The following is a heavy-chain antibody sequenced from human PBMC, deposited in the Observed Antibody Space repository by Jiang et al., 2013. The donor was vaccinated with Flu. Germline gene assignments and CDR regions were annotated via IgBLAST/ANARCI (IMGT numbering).Heavy chain of an antibody. J-gene: IGHJ4*02. V-gene: IGHV3-33*05. CDR1: GFIFSSYG. Sequence: RSLRLSCAASGFIFSSYGMHWVRQAPGKGLEWVAVISYDGTNKYYADSVKGRFTISRDNSKNTLYLQINSLRAEDTAVYYCARESFDPYFDYWGQGTLVTVSS. D-gene: IGHD3-9*01. CDR3: ARESFDPYFDY. CDR2: ISYDGTNK.